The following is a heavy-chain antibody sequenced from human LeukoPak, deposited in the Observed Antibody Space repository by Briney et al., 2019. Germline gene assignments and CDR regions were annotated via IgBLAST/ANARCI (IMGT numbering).Heavy chain of an antibody. V-gene: IGHV3-7*01. Sequence: PGGSLRLSCAASGFTFSSYWMSWVRQAPGKGLEWVANIKQDGSEKYYADSVKGRFTISRDNSKNTLYLQMNSLRAEDTAVYYCARIGYSGYEIDYWGQGTLVTVSS. D-gene: IGHD5-12*01. CDR1: GFTFSSYW. CDR2: IKQDGSEK. CDR3: ARIGYSGYEIDY. J-gene: IGHJ4*02.